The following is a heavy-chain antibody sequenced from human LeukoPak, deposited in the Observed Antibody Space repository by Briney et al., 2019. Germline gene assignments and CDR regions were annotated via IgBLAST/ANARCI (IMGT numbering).Heavy chain of an antibody. CDR2: IYYSGST. V-gene: IGHV4-59*01. J-gene: IGHJ3*02. CDR1: GGSISSYY. Sequence: SETLSLTCTVSGGSISSYYWSWIRQPPGKGLEWVGYIYYSGSTNYNPSLKSRVTISVDTSKNQFSLKLSSVTAADTAVYYCARVQYLRMGNAFDIWGQGTMVTVSS. CDR3: ARVQYLRMGNAFDI. D-gene: IGHD1-26*01.